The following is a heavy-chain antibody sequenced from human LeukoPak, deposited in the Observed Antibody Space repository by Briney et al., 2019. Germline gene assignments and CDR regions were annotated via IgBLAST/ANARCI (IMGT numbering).Heavy chain of an antibody. J-gene: IGHJ4*02. V-gene: IGHV4-59*01. CDR1: GGSISSYY. D-gene: IGHD4/OR15-4a*01. Sequence: SETLSLTCTVSGGSISSYYWSWIRQPPGKGLEWIGYIYYSGSTNYNPSLKSRVTISVDTSKNQFSLKLSSVTAADTAVYYCARGGLWPPYYFDYWGQGTLVTVSS. CDR3: ARGGLWPPYYFDY. CDR2: IYYSGST.